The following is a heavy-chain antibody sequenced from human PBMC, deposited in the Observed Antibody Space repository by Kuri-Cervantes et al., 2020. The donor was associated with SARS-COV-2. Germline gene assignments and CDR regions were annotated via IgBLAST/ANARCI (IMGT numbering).Heavy chain of an antibody. CDR1: GFTFSSYW. D-gene: IGHD3-3*01. CDR2: INSDGSST. Sequence: GGSLRLSCAASGFTFSSYWMHWVRQAPGKGLVWVSRINSDGSSTSYADSVKGRFTISRDNAKNTLYLQMNSLRAEDTAVYYCASLSNLEWLLPWGQGTLVTVSS. J-gene: IGHJ5*02. V-gene: IGHV3-74*01. CDR3: ASLSNLEWLLP.